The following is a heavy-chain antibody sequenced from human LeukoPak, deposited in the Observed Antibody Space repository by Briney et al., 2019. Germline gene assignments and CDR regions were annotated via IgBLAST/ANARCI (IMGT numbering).Heavy chain of an antibody. J-gene: IGHJ4*02. CDR3: ARDSPIIVAHYNDY. V-gene: IGHV3-48*04. D-gene: IGHD5-12*01. CDR1: GFTFSSYS. CDR2: ISSSSSTI. Sequence: GGSLRLSCAASGFTFSSYSMNWVRQAPGKGLEWVSYISSSSSTIYYADSVKGRFTISRDNAKNSLYLQMNSLRAEDTAVYYCARDSPIIVAHYNDYWGQGTLVTVSS.